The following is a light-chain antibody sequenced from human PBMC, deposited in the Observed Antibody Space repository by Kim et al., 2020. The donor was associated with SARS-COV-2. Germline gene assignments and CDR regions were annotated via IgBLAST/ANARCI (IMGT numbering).Light chain of an antibody. CDR3: ATWDDSLNAWV. Sequence: GKRVTSSCAGGNSNSGANTVNWYQQFPGKAPKLLIYANDRRPSGVPDRFSVSQSGTSASLAISGLQSEDEADYYCATWDDSLNAWVFGGGTQLTVL. V-gene: IGLV1-44*01. CDR1: NSNSGANT. J-gene: IGLJ3*02. CDR2: AND.